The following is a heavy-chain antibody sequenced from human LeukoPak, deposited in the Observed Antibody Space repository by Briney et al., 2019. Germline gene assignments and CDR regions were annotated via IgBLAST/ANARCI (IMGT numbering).Heavy chain of an antibody. V-gene: IGHV6-1*01. J-gene: IGHJ3*02. CDR2: TYYRSKWYN. Sequence: SQTLSLTCAISGDSVSSNSAAWNWIRQSPSRGLEWLGRTYYRSKWYNDYAVSVKSRITINPDTPKNQFSLQLNSVTPEDTAVYYCARERDRISWIIVGAPGDHDAFDIWGQGTMVTVSS. CDR3: ARERDRISWIIVGAPGDHDAFDI. CDR1: GDSVSSNSAA. D-gene: IGHD1-26*01.